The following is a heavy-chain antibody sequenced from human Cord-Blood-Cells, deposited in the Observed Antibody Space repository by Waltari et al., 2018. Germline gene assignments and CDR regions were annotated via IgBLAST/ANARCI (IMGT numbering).Heavy chain of an antibody. V-gene: IGHV1-18*01. D-gene: IGHD3-16*01. J-gene: IGHJ5*02. CDR2: ISAYNGNT. CDR1: GYTFTRYG. Sequence: VSCKASGYTFTRYGISWVRQAPGQGLEWMGWISAYNGNTNYAQKLQGRVTMTTDTSTSTAYMELRSLRSDDTAVYYCARARFGGATSWFDPWGQGTLVTVSS. CDR3: ARARFGGATSWFDP.